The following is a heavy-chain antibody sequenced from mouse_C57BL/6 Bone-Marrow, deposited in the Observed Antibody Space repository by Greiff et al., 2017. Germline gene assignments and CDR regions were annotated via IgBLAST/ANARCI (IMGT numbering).Heavy chain of an antibody. CDR1: GYTFTSYW. D-gene: IGHD1-1*01. J-gene: IGHJ1*03. V-gene: IGHV1-59*01. Sequence: VQLQQPGAELVRPGTSVKLSCKASGYTFTSYWMHWVKQRPGQGLEWIGVIDPSDSYTNYNQKFKGKATLTVDTSSSTAYMQLSSLTSEDSAVYYCARKNLYYGSSYGYFDVWGTGTTVTVSS. CDR2: IDPSDSYT. CDR3: ARKNLYYGSSYGYFDV.